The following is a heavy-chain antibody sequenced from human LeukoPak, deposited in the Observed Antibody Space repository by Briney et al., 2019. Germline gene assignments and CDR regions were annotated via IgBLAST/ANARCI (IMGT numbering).Heavy chain of an antibody. CDR1: GFTFSSYE. CDR3: ARKQNCDY. J-gene: IGHJ4*02. V-gene: IGHV3-48*03. CDR2: ISGSGSNR. Sequence: GGSLRLSCAASGFTFSSYEMNWVRQAPGKGLEWVSYISGSGSNRYYADSVKGRFTVSRDNAKNSLDLQMNSLRAEDTAVYYCARKQNCDYWGQGTLVTVSS.